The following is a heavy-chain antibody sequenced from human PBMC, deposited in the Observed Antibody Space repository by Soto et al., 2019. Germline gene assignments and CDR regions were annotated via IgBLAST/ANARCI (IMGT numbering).Heavy chain of an antibody. J-gene: IGHJ4*02. CDR1: GFTLRNYA. CDR3: AKAKNDYNWDNRPPFDY. D-gene: IGHD1-20*01. V-gene: IGHV3-23*01. CDR2: ISANDVGT. Sequence: GGSLRLSCEASGFTLRNYAMTWVRQAPGKGLEWVSLISANDVGTYYAESVKTRFTISTDQSRNTVYLQMDSLRADDTAIYYCAKAKNDYNWDNRPPFDYWGQGTLVTDSS.